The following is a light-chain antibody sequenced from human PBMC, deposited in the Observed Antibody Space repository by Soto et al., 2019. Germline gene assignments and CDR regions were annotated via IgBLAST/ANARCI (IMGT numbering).Light chain of an antibody. CDR2: DTS. J-gene: IGKJ1*01. Sequence: EIVGTQSPATRSVSPGQRVTLSCRASQSVSSSLAWYQQRPGQAPRLLIYDTSTRAAGMAARFSGSGSGTEFTLTISSLQSEDSAVYYCQQYVHWPPGAFGQGTTVEIK. CDR1: QSVSSS. V-gene: IGKV3-15*01. CDR3: QQYVHWPPGA.